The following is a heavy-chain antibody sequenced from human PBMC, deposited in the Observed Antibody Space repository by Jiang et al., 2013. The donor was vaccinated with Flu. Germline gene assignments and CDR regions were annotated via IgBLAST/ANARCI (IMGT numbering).Heavy chain of an antibody. Sequence: RLSCAASGFTVSNNYMSWVRQAPGKGLEWVSVFYNGGDTYYADSVKGRFTISRDNSKNTLYLQMNSLRAEDTAVYYCATDRDWNALGYWGQGTLVTVSS. CDR3: ATDRDWNALGY. D-gene: IGHD1-1*01. CDR1: GFTVSNNY. J-gene: IGHJ4*02. V-gene: IGHV3-53*01. CDR2: FYNGGDT.